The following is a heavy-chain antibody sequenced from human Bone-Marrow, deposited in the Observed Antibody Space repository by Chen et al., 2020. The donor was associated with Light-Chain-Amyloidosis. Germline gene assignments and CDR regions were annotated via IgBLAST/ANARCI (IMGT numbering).Heavy chain of an antibody. CDR1: GKNFPNYW. CDR2: IYPDDSDA. CDR3: ARRRDGYNFDY. Sequence: VQLGQAGAEGEKPGEALKISCKGSGKNFPNYWIGWGRQMPGKGLEWMGVIYPDDSDARYSPSFEGQVTISADKSITTAYLQWRSLKASDTAMYYCARRRDGYNFDYWGQGTLVTVSS. D-gene: IGHD5-12*01. V-gene: IGHV5-51*01. J-gene: IGHJ4*02.